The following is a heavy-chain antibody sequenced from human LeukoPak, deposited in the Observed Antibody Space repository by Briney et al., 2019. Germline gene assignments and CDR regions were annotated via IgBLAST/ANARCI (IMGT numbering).Heavy chain of an antibody. J-gene: IGHJ4*02. Sequence: PSETLSLTCTVSGGYISSDSYYWGWIRQPPGKRLEWIGSIYYSGSPFYNPSLRSRVTMSVDTSKNQFALKLSSVTAADTAVYYCAGQTYFYEAGAHLNDNWGQGTLVTVSS. D-gene: IGHD4/OR15-4a*01. CDR2: IYYSGSP. CDR3: AGQTYFYEAGAHLNDN. CDR1: GGYISSDSYY. V-gene: IGHV4-39*01.